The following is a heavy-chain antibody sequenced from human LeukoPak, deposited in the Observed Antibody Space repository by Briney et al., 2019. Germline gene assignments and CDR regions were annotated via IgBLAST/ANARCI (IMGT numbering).Heavy chain of an antibody. Sequence: SETLSLTCTVSGGSISSYYWSWIRQPPGKGLEWIGSIYYSGSTYYNPSLKSRVTISVDTSKNQFSLKLSSVTAADTAVYYCVLGVGATGRSWAFDYWGQGTLVTVSS. CDR1: GGSISSYY. CDR2: IYYSGST. J-gene: IGHJ4*02. CDR3: VLGVGATGRSWAFDY. D-gene: IGHD1-26*01. V-gene: IGHV4-59*05.